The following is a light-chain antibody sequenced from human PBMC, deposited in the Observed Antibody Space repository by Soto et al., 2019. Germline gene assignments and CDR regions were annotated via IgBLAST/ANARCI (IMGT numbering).Light chain of an antibody. Sequence: SYELTQPPSVSVAPGKTARITCGGNNIGSKSVHWYQQKPGQAPVLVIYYDSDRPSGIPERFSGSNSGNTATLTISRVEAGDEADYYCQVWDSSSDHLVFGGWTKLTVV. CDR1: NIGSKS. CDR2: YDS. CDR3: QVWDSSSDHLV. V-gene: IGLV3-21*04. J-gene: IGLJ2*01.